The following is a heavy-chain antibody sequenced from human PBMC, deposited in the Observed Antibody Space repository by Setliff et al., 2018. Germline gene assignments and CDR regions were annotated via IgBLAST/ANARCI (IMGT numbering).Heavy chain of an antibody. J-gene: IGHJ6*03. V-gene: IGHV7-4-1*02. CDR2: SNTSTGNP. D-gene: IGHD3-16*02. Sequence: ASVKVSCKASGYSFSTYAMSWLLRAPGQGLERRGWSNTSTGNPSSAQGFTGRFVFSLDTSVSTAYLQSSSLKTEDTAMYYCARASRFATIVWKGDYYMDVWGKGTTVTVSS. CDR1: GYSFSTYA. CDR3: ARASRFATIVWKGDYYMDV.